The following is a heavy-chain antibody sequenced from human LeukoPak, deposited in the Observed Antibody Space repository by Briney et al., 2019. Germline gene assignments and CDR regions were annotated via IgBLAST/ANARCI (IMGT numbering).Heavy chain of an antibody. J-gene: IGHJ6*02. CDR2: INHSGST. CDR1: GGSFSGYY. CDR3: ARSPECSSTSCKSKYYYYGMDV. Sequence: TPSETLSLTCAVYGGSFSGYYWSWIRQPPGKALEWIGEINHSGSTNYNPSLKSRVTISVDTSKNQVSLKLSSVTAADTAVYYCARSPECSSTSCKSKYYYYGMDVWGQGTTVTVSS. V-gene: IGHV4-34*01. D-gene: IGHD2-2*01.